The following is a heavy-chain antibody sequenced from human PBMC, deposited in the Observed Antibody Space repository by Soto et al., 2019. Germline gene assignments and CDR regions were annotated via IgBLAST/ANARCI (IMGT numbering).Heavy chain of an antibody. CDR3: ARHQSSSSSWFDP. V-gene: IGHV4-59*08. Sequence: QVQLQESGPGLVKPSETLSLTCTVSGGSISSYYWSWIRQPPGKGLEWIGYIYYRGSTNYNPSLTSRVTISVDTSKNQFSRKLSSVTAACTAVYYCARHQSSSSSWFDPWGQGTLVTVSS. J-gene: IGHJ5*02. D-gene: IGHD6-13*01. CDR2: IYYRGST. CDR1: GGSISSYY.